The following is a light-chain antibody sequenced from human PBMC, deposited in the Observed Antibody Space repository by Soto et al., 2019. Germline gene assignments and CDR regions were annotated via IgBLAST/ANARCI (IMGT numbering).Light chain of an antibody. Sequence: DIQMTQSPASVSASVGDRVTITCRASQGISNWLAWYQQKPGKAPSLLIHAASSLQSGVPSRFSGSGYGTDFTLTISSLQPEDFATYFCQQANSLPVTFGPGTKVDIK. CDR1: QGISNW. V-gene: IGKV1-12*01. CDR2: AAS. J-gene: IGKJ3*01. CDR3: QQANSLPVT.